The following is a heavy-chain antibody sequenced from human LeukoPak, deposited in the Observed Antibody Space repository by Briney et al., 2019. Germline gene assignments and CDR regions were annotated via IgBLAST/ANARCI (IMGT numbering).Heavy chain of an antibody. CDR2: IGGSGGGI. V-gene: IGHV3-23*01. CDR3: AKDPRSYFDFWAD. CDR1: GFTFSNYA. D-gene: IGHD3-3*01. Sequence: GGSLRLSCAASGFTFSNYAMSWVRQAPGKGLEWVSVIGGSGGGIYYADSVKGRFTISRDNSKNTLYLQMNSLRAEDTAVYYCAKDPRSYFDFWADWGQGTLVTVSS. J-gene: IGHJ4*02.